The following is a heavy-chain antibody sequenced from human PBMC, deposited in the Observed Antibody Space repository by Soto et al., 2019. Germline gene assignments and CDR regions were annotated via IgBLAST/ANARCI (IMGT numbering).Heavy chain of an antibody. V-gene: IGHV1-3*01. CDR1: GYTFTSYA. D-gene: IGHD3-10*01. Sequence: XSVKVSYKASGYTFTSYAMHLVRHSPGQRLEWMGWINAGNGNTKYSQKFQGRVTITRDTSASTAYMELSSLRSEDTAVYYCAREGDYYGSGSYFSYFDYWGQGTLVTVSS. CDR3: AREGDYYGSGSYFSYFDY. CDR2: INAGNGNT. J-gene: IGHJ4*02.